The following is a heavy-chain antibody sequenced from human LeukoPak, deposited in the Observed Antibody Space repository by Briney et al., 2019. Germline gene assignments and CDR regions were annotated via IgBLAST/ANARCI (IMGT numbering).Heavy chain of an antibody. CDR3: ARNDRGSGMGY. Sequence: ASVKVSCKASGYTFIGYYLHWVRQAPGQGLEFMGHINPDSGATTYAQKFQGRVTMTRDTSISTAYMELSSRTSDDTAVYYCARNDRGSGMGYWGQGTLVTVSS. J-gene: IGHJ4*02. CDR1: GYTFIGYY. CDR2: INPDSGAT. D-gene: IGHD3-10*01. V-gene: IGHV1-2*06.